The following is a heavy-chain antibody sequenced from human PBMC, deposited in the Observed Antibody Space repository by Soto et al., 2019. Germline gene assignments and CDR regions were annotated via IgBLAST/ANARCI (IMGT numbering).Heavy chain of an antibody. Sequence: QVQLVESGGGVVQPGRSLRLSCAASGFTFSSYAMHWVRQAPGKGLEWVAVISYDGSNKYYADSVKGRFTISRDNSKNTLYLQMNSLRAEDTAVYYCARDPSSSWPMICYYYGMDVWGQGTTVTGSS. CDR3: ARDPSSSWPMICYYYGMDV. J-gene: IGHJ6*01. V-gene: IGHV3-30-3*01. D-gene: IGHD6-13*01. CDR1: GFTFSSYA. CDR2: ISYDGSNK.